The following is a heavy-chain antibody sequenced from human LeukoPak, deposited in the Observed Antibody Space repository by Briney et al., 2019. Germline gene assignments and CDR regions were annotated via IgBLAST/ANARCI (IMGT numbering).Heavy chain of an antibody. D-gene: IGHD3-22*01. CDR2: ISGTGGDT. Sequence: GGSLRLSCAASGFIFSNFPMTWVRQTPGKGLEGVSSISGTGGDTYYTDSVRGRFTISRDNSKNTLYLQMNSLRAEDTAVYYCAKILGHDSSGYYYYGMDVGGQGTTVTVSS. V-gene: IGHV3-23*01. CDR3: AKILGHDSSGYYYYGMDV. CDR1: GFIFSNFP. J-gene: IGHJ6*02.